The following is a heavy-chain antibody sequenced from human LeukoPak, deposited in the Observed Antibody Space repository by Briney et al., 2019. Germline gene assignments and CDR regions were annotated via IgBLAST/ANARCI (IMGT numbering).Heavy chain of an antibody. Sequence: ASVKVSCKASGYTFTSYGISWVRQAPGQGLEWMGWISAYNGNTNYAQKLQGRVTMTTDTSTSTAYMELRSLRSDDTAVYYCARGGVLLWFGELTHGAFDIWGQGTMVTVSS. CDR2: ISAYNGNT. D-gene: IGHD3-10*01. V-gene: IGHV1-18*01. CDR3: ARGGVLLWFGELTHGAFDI. CDR1: GYTFTSYG. J-gene: IGHJ3*02.